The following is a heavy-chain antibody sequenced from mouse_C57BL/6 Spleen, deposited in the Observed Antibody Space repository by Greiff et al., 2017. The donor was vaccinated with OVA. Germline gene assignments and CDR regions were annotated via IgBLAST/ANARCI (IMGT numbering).Heavy chain of an antibody. D-gene: IGHD1-1*01. Sequence: QVQLQQSGAELVKPGASVKLSCKASGYTFTSYWMQWVKQRPGQGLEWIGEIDPSDSYTNYNQKFKGKATLTVDTSSSTAYMQLSSLTSEDSAVYYCARREGYGSSSWFAYWGQGTLVTVSA. J-gene: IGHJ3*01. CDR1: GYTFTSYW. CDR2: IDPSDSYT. V-gene: IGHV1-50*01. CDR3: ARREGYGSSSWFAY.